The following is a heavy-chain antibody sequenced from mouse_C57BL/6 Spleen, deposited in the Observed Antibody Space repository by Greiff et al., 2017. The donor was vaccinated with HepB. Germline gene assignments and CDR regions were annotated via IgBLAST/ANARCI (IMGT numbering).Heavy chain of an antibody. V-gene: IGHV1-50*01. J-gene: IGHJ3*01. CDR3: ARLGRLGFAY. D-gene: IGHD4-1*01. CDR1: GYTFTSYW. Sequence: QVQLQQPGAELVKPGASVKLSCKASGYTFTSYWMQWVKQRPGQGLEWIGEIDPSDSYTNSNQKFKGKATLTVDTSSSTAYMQLSSLTSEDSAVYYCARLGRLGFAYWGQGTLVTVSA. CDR2: IDPSDSYT.